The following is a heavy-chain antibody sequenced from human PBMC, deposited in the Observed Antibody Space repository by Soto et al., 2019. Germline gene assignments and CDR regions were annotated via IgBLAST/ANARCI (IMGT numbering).Heavy chain of an antibody. Sequence: QLQLQESGSGLVKPSQTLSLTCAVSGGSISSGGYSWSWIRQPPGKGLEWIGYIYHSGSTYYNPPLKSRVTISVDRSKNQFSLKLSSVTAADTAVYYRARGPPCGRWGQGTLVTVSS. D-gene: IGHD2-21*01. CDR3: ARGPPCGR. CDR1: GGSISSGGYS. J-gene: IGHJ4*02. CDR2: IYHSGST. V-gene: IGHV4-30-2*01.